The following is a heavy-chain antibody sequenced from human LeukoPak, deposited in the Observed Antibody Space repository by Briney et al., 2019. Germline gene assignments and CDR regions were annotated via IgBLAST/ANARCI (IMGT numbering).Heavy chain of an antibody. D-gene: IGHD2-21*02. CDR3: ARVLGWVTGYYFNY. J-gene: IGHJ4*02. V-gene: IGHV3-7*01. Sequence: PGGSLRLSCAASGFTFSSYWMSWVRQAPGKGLEWVANIKQDGSEKYYVDSVKGRFTISRDNAKNSLYLQMNSLRAEDTAVYYCARVLGWVTGYYFNYWGQGTLVTVSS. CDR2: IKQDGSEK. CDR1: GFTFSSYW.